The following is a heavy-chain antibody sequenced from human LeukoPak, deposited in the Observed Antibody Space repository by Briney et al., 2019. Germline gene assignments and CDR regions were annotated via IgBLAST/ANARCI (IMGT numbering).Heavy chain of an antibody. CDR2: IIPILGIA. Sequence: ASVKVSCKASGGTFSSYAISWVRQAPGQGLEWMGRIIPILGIANYAQKFQGRVTITADKSTSTAYMELSSLRSEDTAVYYCAGAGITYYGDYDYWGQGTLVTVSS. CDR3: AGAGITYYGDYDY. V-gene: IGHV1-69*04. D-gene: IGHD4-17*01. CDR1: GGTFSSYA. J-gene: IGHJ4*02.